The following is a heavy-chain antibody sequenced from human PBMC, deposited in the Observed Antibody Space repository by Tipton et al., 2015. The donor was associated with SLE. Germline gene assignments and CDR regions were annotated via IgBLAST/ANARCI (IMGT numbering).Heavy chain of an antibody. D-gene: IGHD1-26*01. J-gene: IGHJ3*02. CDR3: ARGSGSYSDAFDI. V-gene: IGHV4-34*01. CDR1: GGSFSDYY. Sequence: TLSLTCAVYGGSFSDYYWSWIRQPPGKGLEWIGEINHSGSTNYNPSLKSRVTISVDTSKNQFSLKLSSVTAADTAVYYCARGSGSYSDAFDIWGQGTMVTVSS. CDR2: INHSGST.